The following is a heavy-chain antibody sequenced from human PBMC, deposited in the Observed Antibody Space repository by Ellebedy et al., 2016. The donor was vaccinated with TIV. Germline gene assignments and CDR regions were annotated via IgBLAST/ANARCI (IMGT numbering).Heavy chain of an antibody. V-gene: IGHV4-39*01. D-gene: IGHD2-21*01. J-gene: IGHJ4*02. CDR1: GGSVSSTRYY. CDR3: ARIDPWQPIDD. Sequence: MPSETLSLTCSVSGGSVSSTRYYWAWIRQPPGKGLEWIGSVYYSGSPYYNPSFKSRDTLSADTSKNQFSLHLRTVAAADTAVYYCARIDPWQPIDDWGQGILVTVSS. CDR2: VYYSGSP.